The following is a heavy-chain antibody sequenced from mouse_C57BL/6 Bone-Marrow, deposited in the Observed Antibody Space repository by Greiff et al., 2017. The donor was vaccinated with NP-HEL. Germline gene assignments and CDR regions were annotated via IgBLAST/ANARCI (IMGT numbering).Heavy chain of an antibody. CDR1: GYTFTDYY. CDR3: ALITTVVDYAMDY. Sequence: QVQLQQSGPELVKPGASVKISCKASGYTFTDYYINWVQQRPGQGLEWIGWIFPGRGSTYYNEKFKGKATLTVDKSSSTAYMLLSSLTSEDSAVYFCALITTVVDYAMDYWGQGTSVTVSS. J-gene: IGHJ4*01. CDR2: IFPGRGST. V-gene: IGHV1-75*01. D-gene: IGHD1-1*01.